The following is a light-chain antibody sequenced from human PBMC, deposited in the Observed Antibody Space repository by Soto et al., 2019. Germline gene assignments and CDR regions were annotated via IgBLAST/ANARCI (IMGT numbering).Light chain of an antibody. J-gene: IGKJ2*01. CDR3: QQYNSYSAT. Sequence: DIQMTQSPSTLSASVGDRVTISCRATQSISSWLAWYQQKPGKAPKLLYYQASSLESGVPSRFSGSGSGTEFALTISSLKPDDFATYYCQQYNSYSATFGQGTKLEIK. CDR2: QAS. V-gene: IGKV1-5*03. CDR1: QSISSW.